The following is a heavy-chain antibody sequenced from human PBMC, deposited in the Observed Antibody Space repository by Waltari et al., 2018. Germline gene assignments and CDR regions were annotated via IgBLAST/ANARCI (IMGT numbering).Heavy chain of an antibody. J-gene: IGHJ4*02. CDR1: GYTFTSYG. Sequence: SGAEVKKPGASVKVSCKASGYTFTSYGISWVRQAPGQGLEWMGWISAYNGNTNYAQKLQGRVTMTTDTSTSTAYMELRSLRSDDTAVYYCARDLPGYSSSWYFGTTGIAVAGTSSHFDYWGQGTLVTVSS. CDR3: ARDLPGYSSSWYFGTTGIAVAGTSSHFDY. V-gene: IGHV1-18*01. D-gene: IGHD6-13*01. CDR2: ISAYNGNT.